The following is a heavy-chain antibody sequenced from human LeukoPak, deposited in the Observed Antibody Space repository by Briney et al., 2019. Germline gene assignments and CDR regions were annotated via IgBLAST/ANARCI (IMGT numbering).Heavy chain of an antibody. CDR3: ARAGEGYCSSTSCYREDY. D-gene: IGHD2-2*01. J-gene: IGHJ4*02. V-gene: IGHV4-59*08. CDR1: GGSISRYY. CDR2: IRDTGST. Sequence: SETLSLTCTVSGGSISRYYWSWIRQPPGKGLEWIGYIRDTGSTNYSPSLKSRVTISVDTSKNHFSLKLSSVTAADTAVYYCARAGEGYCSSTSCYREDYWGQGTLVTVPS.